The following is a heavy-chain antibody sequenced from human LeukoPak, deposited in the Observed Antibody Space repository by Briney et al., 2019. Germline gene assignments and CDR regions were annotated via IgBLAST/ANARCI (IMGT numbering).Heavy chain of an antibody. J-gene: IGHJ4*02. Sequence: GALRLSCAASGFTFSSYGMHWVRQAPGKGLEWVAVIPYDGSNKYYADSVKGRFTISRDNSENTLYLQMNSLRTEDTALYYCAKDNRNYYIDYWGQGTLVTVSS. CDR2: IPYDGSNK. D-gene: IGHD3-10*01. CDR3: AKDNRNYYIDY. V-gene: IGHV3-30*18. CDR1: GFTFSSYG.